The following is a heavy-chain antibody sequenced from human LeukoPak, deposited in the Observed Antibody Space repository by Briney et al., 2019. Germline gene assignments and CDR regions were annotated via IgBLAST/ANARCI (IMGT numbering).Heavy chain of an antibody. CDR3: ASGYPSIKGFDY. CDR2: FDPEDGET. J-gene: IGHJ4*02. V-gene: IGHV1-24*01. D-gene: IGHD6-25*01. CDR1: GYTLTELS. Sequence: ASVKVSCKGSGYTLTELSMHWVRQAPGKGLEWMGSFDPEDGETIYAQKFQGRVTMTEDTSTDTAYMELSSLRSEDTAVYYCASGYPSIKGFDYWGQGTLVTVSS.